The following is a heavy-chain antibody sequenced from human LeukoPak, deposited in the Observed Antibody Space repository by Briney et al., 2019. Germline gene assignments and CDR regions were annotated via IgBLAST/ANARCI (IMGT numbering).Heavy chain of an antibody. V-gene: IGHV1-8*02. J-gene: IGHJ1*01. D-gene: IGHD2-15*01. CDR1: GYTFTNFE. CDR2: MRPNSGET. CDR3: ARGYCSGGGCYTAEYLPH. Sequence: ASVKVSCKASGYTFTNFEINWVRQVTGQGLEWMGWMRPNSGETVNVQKFQGRVTMTRDISTSTAYMELTGLRSDDTAVYFCARGYCSGGGCYTAEYLPHWGQGTLVTVSS.